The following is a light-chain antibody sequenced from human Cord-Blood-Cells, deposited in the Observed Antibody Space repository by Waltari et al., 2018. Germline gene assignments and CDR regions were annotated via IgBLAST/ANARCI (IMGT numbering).Light chain of an antibody. CDR1: NIASKR. J-gene: IGLJ1*01. CDR2: DDS. CDR3: QVWDSSSDHYV. Sequence: SYVLTPPPSVSVAPGKTARLPWGGNNIASKRVHWYQQKPGQAPVLVVYDDSDRPSGIPERFSGSNSGNTATLTISRVEAGDEADYYCQVWDSSSDHYVFGTGTKVTVL. V-gene: IGLV3-21*03.